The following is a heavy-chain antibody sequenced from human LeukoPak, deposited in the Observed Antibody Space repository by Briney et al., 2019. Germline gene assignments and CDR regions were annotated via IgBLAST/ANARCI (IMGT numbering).Heavy chain of an antibody. CDR3: ARDFYASGSHDY. D-gene: IGHD3-10*01. CDR1: GFTFSSYG. CDR2: IWYDGSNK. Sequence: PGRSLRLSCAASGFTFSSYGMHWVRQAPGKGLEWVAVIWYDGSNKYYADSVKGRFTISRDNSKNTLYLQMNSLRAEDTAVYYCARDFYASGSHDYWGQGTLVTVSS. J-gene: IGHJ4*02. V-gene: IGHV3-33*01.